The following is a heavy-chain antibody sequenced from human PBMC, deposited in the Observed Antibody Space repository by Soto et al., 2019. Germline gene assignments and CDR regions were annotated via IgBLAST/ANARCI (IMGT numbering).Heavy chain of an antibody. Sequence: GSLRLSCAASGFTFSGSAMHWVRQASGKGLEWVGRIRSKPNSYATAYAAPVKGRFTISRDDSKNTAYLQMNSLKTEDTAVYYCCAIRGGQPDYWGQGTLVTVSS. CDR2: IRSKPNSYAT. CDR3: CAIRGGQPDY. J-gene: IGHJ4*02. CDR1: GFTFSGSA. D-gene: IGHD3-10*01. V-gene: IGHV3-73*01.